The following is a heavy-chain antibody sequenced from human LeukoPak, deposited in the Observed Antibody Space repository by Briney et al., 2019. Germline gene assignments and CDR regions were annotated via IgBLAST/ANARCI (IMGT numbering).Heavy chain of an antibody. D-gene: IGHD2-2*01. CDR3: ERDGGYCSSTSCYHRTYFDY. Sequence: PSQTLALTCTVSGGSISSVGYYWSWLRPHPGKGLEWIEYIYYSGSTYCNPCLKSLVTISVDTSKNQFSLELSSVTAADTAVYYCERDGGYCSSTSCYHRTYFDYWGQGTLVTVSS. CDR1: GGSISSVGYY. V-gene: IGHV4-31*01. J-gene: IGHJ4*02. CDR2: IYYSGST.